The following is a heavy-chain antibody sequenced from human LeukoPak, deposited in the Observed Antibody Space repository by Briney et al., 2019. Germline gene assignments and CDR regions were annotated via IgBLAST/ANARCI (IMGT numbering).Heavy chain of an antibody. J-gene: IGHJ4*02. D-gene: IGHD6-19*01. Sequence: GASVKVSCKAPGYTFTSYDINWVRQATGQGLEWMGWMNPNSGNTGYAQKFQGRVTMTRNTSISTAYMELSSLRSEDTAVYYCARGTSIGAVAGFWGQGTLVTVSS. CDR3: ARGTSIGAVAGF. CDR2: MNPNSGNT. CDR1: GYTFTSYD. V-gene: IGHV1-8*01.